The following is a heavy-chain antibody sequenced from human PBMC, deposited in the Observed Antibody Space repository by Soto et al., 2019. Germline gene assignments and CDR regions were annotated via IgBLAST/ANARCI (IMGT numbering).Heavy chain of an antibody. D-gene: IGHD6-6*01. CDR3: AKGGYRSSSLGDY. J-gene: IGHJ4*02. CDR2: ISYDGSNK. CDR1: GFTFSSYG. V-gene: IGHV3-30*18. Sequence: QVQLVESGGGVVQPGRSLRLSCAASGFTFSSYGMHWVRQAPGKGLEWVAVISYDGSNKYYADSVKGRFTISRDNSKNTLYLQMNSLRAEDTAVYYCAKGGYRSSSLGDYWGQGTLVTVSS.